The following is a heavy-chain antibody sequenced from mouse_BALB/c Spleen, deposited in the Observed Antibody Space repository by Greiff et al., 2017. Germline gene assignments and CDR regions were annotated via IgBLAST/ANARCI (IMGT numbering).Heavy chain of an antibody. CDR2: INPGSGGT. CDR1: GYAFTNYL. CDR3: ARGGDYGNYFDY. J-gene: IGHJ2*01. D-gene: IGHD2-1*01. Sequence: LEESGAELVRPGTSVKVSCKASGYAFTNYLIEWVKQRPGQGLEWIGVINPGSGGTNYNEKFKGKATLTADKSSSTAYMQLSSLTSDDSAVYFCARGGDYGNYFDYWGQGTTLTVSS. V-gene: IGHV1-54*01.